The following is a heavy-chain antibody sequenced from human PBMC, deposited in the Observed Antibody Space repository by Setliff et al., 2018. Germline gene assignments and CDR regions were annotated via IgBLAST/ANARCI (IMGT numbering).Heavy chain of an antibody. D-gene: IGHD3-3*01. CDR3: ARAPRLEWILPTFDY. V-gene: IGHV1-2*02. J-gene: IGHJ4*02. Sequence: ASVKVSCKASGYTFSDLYLHWVRQAPGQGLEWMGWISPSRGATNYAQKFQGRVTMTWDTSISTAYMELSSLRSDDTAVYYCARAPRLEWILPTFDYWGQGTPVTVSS. CDR2: ISPSRGAT. CDR1: GYTFSDLY.